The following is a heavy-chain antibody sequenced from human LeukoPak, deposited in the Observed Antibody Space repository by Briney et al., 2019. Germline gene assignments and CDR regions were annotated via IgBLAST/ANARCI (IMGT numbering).Heavy chain of an antibody. J-gene: IGHJ4*02. Sequence: GGSLRLSCAASGFTFRSYGMHWVRQAPGKGLEWVAVISYDESNKYYADSVKGRFTISRDNSKNTLFLQMNSLRAEDTAVYYCAKDQSSSGYLATDHWGQGTLVTVSS. V-gene: IGHV3-30*18. D-gene: IGHD3-22*01. CDR1: GFTFRSYG. CDR3: AKDQSSSGYLATDH. CDR2: ISYDESNK.